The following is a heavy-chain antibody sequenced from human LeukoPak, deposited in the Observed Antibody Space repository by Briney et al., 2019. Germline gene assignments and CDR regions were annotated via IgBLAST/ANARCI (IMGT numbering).Heavy chain of an antibody. V-gene: IGHV3-30*18. CDR2: ILSDGSNK. J-gene: IGHJ4*02. D-gene: IGHD5-24*01. CDR3: AKDRRDGYNYLFDY. Sequence: GGSLRLSCAASGFNFSDYYMSWIRQAPGKGLEWVAVILSDGSNKYYADSVEGRFTISRDNSKNTLYLQMNSLRAEDTAVYYCAKDRRDGYNYLFDYWGQGTLVTVSS. CDR1: GFNFSDYY.